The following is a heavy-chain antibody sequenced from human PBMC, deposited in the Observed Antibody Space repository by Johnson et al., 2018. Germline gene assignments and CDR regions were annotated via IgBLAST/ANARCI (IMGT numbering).Heavy chain of an antibody. CDR2: IWYDGSNK. CDR1: GFTFSSYG. J-gene: IGHJ6*02. Sequence: QVQLVQSGGGVVQPGRSLRLSCAASGFTFSSYGMHWVRQAPGKGLEWVAVIWYDGSNKYYADSVKGRFTISRDNSKNTLSLQMNSLRPEDTAVSYCARRHYYYGMDVWGQGTTVTVSS. CDR3: ARRHYYYGMDV. V-gene: IGHV3-33*08.